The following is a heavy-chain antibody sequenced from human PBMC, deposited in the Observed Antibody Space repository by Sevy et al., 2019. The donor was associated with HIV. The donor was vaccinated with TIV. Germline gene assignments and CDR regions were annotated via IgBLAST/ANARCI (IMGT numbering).Heavy chain of an antibody. V-gene: IGHV3-30*03. CDR2: ITYDGSDK. CDR1: GFNFRIYA. Sequence: GGSLRLSCAASGFNFRIYAMHWVRQAPGKGLEWVAVITYDGSDKLYAESVKGRFTISRDNAKKSLFLQMNSLRAEDTAVFYCAMGAGLKWGQGTLVTVSS. J-gene: IGHJ4*02. D-gene: IGHD6-19*01. CDR3: AMGAGLK.